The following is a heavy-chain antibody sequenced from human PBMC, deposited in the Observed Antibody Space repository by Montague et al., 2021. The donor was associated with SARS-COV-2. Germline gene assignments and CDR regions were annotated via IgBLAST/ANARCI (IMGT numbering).Heavy chain of an antibody. J-gene: IGHJ4*02. CDR2: ISTSGST. D-gene: IGHD3-10*01. CDR3: TSGGSKFGSEFDY. V-gene: IGHV4-61*02. Sequence: TLSLTCTVSGGSISTGRYFWSWIQQPAGKGLEWIGRISTSGSTHYSPSLKSRVTISVDTSKNQFSLKLDSMTAADTALYYCTSGGSKFGSEFDYWGQGTLVTVSS. CDR1: GGSISTGRYF.